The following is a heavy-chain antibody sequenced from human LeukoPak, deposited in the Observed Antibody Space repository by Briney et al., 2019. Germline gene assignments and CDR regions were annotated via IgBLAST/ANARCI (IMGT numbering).Heavy chain of an antibody. CDR1: GFTFTSYA. D-gene: IGHD6-19*01. CDR3: ARDRQWLVYGMDV. Sequence: GGSLRLSCVASGFTFTSYAMHWVRQAPGKGLEWVTVISYDGSIKYYADSVKGRFTISRDNSKNTLYLQMNSLRAEDTAVYYCARDRQWLVYGMDVWGQGTTVTVSS. V-gene: IGHV3-30-3*01. CDR2: ISYDGSIK. J-gene: IGHJ6*02.